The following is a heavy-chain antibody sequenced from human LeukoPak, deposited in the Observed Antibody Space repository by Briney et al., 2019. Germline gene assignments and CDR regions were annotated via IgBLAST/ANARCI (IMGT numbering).Heavy chain of an antibody. CDR3: ARSSGLLDY. J-gene: IGHJ4*02. Sequence: NPSETLSLTCAVYGGSFSGYYWSWIRQPPGKGLEWIGEINHSGSTNYNPSLKSRVTISVDTSKNQFSLKLSSVTAADTAVYYCARSSGLLDYWGQGTLVTVSS. CDR2: INHSGST. V-gene: IGHV4-34*01. CDR1: GGSFSGYY. D-gene: IGHD6-19*01.